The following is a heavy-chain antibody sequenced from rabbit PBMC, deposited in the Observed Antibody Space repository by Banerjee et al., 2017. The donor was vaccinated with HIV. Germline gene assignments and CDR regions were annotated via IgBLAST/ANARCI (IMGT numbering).Heavy chain of an antibody. Sequence: QEQLKESGGDLVKPGASLTLTCTASGFSFSSGYDMCWVRQAPGKGLEWIACIYAGDSGSTYYASWAKGRFTISKTSSTTVTLQMTSLTAADKATYFCARDLSSSGWSDFALWGPGTLVTVS. CDR2: IYAGDSGST. CDR1: GFSFSSGYD. CDR3: ARDLSSSGWSDFAL. D-gene: IGHD4-1*01. J-gene: IGHJ4*01. V-gene: IGHV1S45*01.